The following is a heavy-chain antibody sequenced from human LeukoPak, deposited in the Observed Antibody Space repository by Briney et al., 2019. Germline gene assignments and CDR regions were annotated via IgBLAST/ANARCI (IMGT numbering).Heavy chain of an antibody. V-gene: IGHV4-39*07. Sequence: SETLSLTCTVSGGSISSSSYYWGWIRQPPGKGLEWIGSIYYSGSTYYNPSLKSRVTISVDTSKNQFSLKLSSVTAADTAVYYCARDNLGDVWGKGTTVTVSS. CDR1: GGSISSSSYY. J-gene: IGHJ6*04. CDR2: IYYSGST. CDR3: ARDNLGDV.